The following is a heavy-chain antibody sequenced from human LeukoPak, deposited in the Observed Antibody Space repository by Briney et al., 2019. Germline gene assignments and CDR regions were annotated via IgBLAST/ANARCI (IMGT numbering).Heavy chain of an antibody. CDR3: ARGAVAGLSFDY. CDR2: ISSSSSYI. D-gene: IGHD6-19*01. V-gene: IGHV3-21*01. CDR1: GFTFSSYA. J-gene: IGHJ4*02. Sequence: GGSLRLSCAASGFTFSSYAMHWVRQAPGKGLEWVSSISSSSSYIYYADSVKGRFTISRDNAKNSLYLQMNSLRAEDTAVYYCARGAVAGLSFDYWGQGTLVTVSS.